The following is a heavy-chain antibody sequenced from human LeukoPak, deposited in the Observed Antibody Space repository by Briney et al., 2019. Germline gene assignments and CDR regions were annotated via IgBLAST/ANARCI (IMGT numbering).Heavy chain of an antibody. CDR1: GYTFTSYG. CDR2: ISAYNGNQ. Sequence: GASVKVSCKASGYTFTSYGISWVRQAPGQGLDWMGWISAYNGNQNYAQKLQGRVTMTTDTSTSTAYMELRSLRSDDTAVYYCARDPGYSSSWEYYYYYGMDVWGQGTTVTVSS. V-gene: IGHV1-18*01. D-gene: IGHD6-13*01. CDR3: ARDPGYSSSWEYYYYYGMDV. J-gene: IGHJ6*02.